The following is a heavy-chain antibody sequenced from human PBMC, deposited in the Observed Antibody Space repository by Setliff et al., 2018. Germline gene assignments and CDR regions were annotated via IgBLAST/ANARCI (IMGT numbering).Heavy chain of an antibody. D-gene: IGHD1-1*01. Sequence: SETLSLTCTVSGDSISSGSYHWSWIRKPAGKGLEWIGRIHPSGSTNYNPSLKSRVTISVDTSKNQFSLKVSAVTAADTAVYYCARTTGSTHNWLDPWGPGTLVTVSS. V-gene: IGHV4-61*02. J-gene: IGHJ5*02. CDR2: IHPSGST. CDR3: ARTTGSTHNWLDP. CDR1: GDSISSGSYH.